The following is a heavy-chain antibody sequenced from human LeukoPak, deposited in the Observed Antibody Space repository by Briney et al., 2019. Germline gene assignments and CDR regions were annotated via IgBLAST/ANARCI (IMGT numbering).Heavy chain of an antibody. CDR2: ISPYNANT. J-gene: IGHJ5*02. V-gene: IGHV1-18*01. CDR1: GYIFTRYG. CDR3: ARDPEGWFDP. Sequence: GSVKVSCKASGYIFTRYGISWVRQAPGQGLEWMGWISPYNANTKYAQKFQGRVTMTTDTSTSTAHMELSRLRSDDTAVYYCARDPEGWFDPRGQGTLVTVSS.